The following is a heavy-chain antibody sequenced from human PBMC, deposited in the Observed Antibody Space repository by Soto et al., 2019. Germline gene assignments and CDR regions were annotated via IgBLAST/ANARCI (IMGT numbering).Heavy chain of an antibody. D-gene: IGHD2-15*01. Sequence: QVQLVESGGGVVQPGRSLRLSCAASGFTFSSYAMHWVLQAPGKGLEWVAVISYDGSNKYYADSVKGRFTISRDNSKNTLYLQMNSLRAEDTAVYYCARDPPIVVVVAATPYFDYWGQGTLVTVSS. CDR2: ISYDGSNK. J-gene: IGHJ4*02. CDR1: GFTFSSYA. V-gene: IGHV3-30-3*01. CDR3: ARDPPIVVVVAATPYFDY.